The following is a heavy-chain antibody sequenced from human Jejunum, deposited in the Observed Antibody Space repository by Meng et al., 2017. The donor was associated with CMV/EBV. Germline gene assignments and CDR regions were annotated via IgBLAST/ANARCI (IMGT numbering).Heavy chain of an antibody. Sequence: GFSVSSYWMHWVRQAPGKGLVWVSRINSDGSSTTYADPVKGRFTFSRDNAKNTLYLQMNSLRAEDTAVYYCARAIDYGDPNWFDPWGQGTLVTVSS. CDR3: ARAIDYGDPNWFDP. D-gene: IGHD4-17*01. CDR2: INSDGSST. J-gene: IGHJ5*02. CDR1: GFSVSSYW. V-gene: IGHV3-74*01.